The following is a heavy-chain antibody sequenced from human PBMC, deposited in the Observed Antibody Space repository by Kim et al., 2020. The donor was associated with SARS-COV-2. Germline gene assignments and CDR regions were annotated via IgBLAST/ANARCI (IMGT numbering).Heavy chain of an antibody. J-gene: IGHJ3*02. CDR3: ARIPLLGTRQPYAFDI. D-gene: IGHD6-13*01. CDR2: IFSNDEK. CDR1: GFSLSNARMG. Sequence: SGPTLVNPTETLTLTCTVSGFSLSNARMGVSWIRQPPGKALEWLAHIFSNDEKSYSTSLKSRLTISKDTSKSQVVLTMTNMDPVDTATYYCARIPLLGTRQPYAFDIWGQGTMVTVSS. V-gene: IGHV2-26*01.